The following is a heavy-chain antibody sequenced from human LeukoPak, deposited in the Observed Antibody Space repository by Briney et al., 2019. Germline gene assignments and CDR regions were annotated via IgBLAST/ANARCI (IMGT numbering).Heavy chain of an antibody. V-gene: IGHV1-69*13. CDR1: GYTFTSYG. CDR3: ARARSSGWYILDY. CDR2: IIPIFGTA. Sequence: VASVKVSCKASGYTFTSYGISWVRQAPGQGLEWMGGIIPIFGTANYAQKFQGRVTITADESTSTAYMELSSLRSEDTAVYYCARARSSGWYILDYWGQGTLVTVSS. J-gene: IGHJ4*02. D-gene: IGHD6-19*01.